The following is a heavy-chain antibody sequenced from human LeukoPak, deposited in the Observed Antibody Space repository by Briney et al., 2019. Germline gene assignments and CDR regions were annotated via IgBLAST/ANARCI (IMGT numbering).Heavy chain of an antibody. CDR3: ARGFPSDTGIAAAGTAFQ. CDR1: NYSISTDYY. D-gene: IGHD6-13*01. CDR2: MYHSGST. Sequence: SETLSLTCTVSNYSISTDYYWGWIRQPPGKGLEWIGTMYHSGSTYYNPSLKSRVTISVDTSKNQFSLKLSSVTAADTAVYYCARGFPSDTGIAAAGTAFQWGQGTLVTVSS. J-gene: IGHJ4*02. V-gene: IGHV4-38-2*02.